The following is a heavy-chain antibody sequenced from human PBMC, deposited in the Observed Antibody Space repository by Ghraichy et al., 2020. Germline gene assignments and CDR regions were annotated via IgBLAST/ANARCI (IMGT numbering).Heavy chain of an antibody. V-gene: IGHV3-30*18. D-gene: IGHD3-22*01. CDR1: GFTFSRYG. J-gene: IGHJ6*02. CDR2: ISYDGNSK. CDR3: AKERDTSGYYSFLGDYYGVDV. Sequence: GGSLRLSCAASGFTFSRYGMHWVRQAPGKGLEWVAVISYDGNSKYSPDYRFTISRDNSKNTLYLQMNSLRAEDTAVYYCAKERDTSGYYSFLGDYYGVDVWGQGTTVTVSS.